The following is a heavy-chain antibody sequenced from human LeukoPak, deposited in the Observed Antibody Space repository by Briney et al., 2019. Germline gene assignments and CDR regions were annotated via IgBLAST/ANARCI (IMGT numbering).Heavy chain of an antibody. CDR1: GFTFSSNW. V-gene: IGHV3-7*01. Sequence: GGSLRLSCAASGFTFSSNWMTWVRQAPGKGLEWVANIRQDGGEKHYVDSVKGRFSISRDNAKNSVHLQMNSLRVEDTAVYYCATYFYGSGTSVGYWGQGNLVTVSS. CDR3: ATYFYGSGTSVGY. J-gene: IGHJ4*02. CDR2: IRQDGGEK. D-gene: IGHD3-10*01.